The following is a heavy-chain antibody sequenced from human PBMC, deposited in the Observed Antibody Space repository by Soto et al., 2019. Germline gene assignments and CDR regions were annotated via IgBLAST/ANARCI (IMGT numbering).Heavy chain of an antibody. Sequence: QITLEESGPTLVKPTQTLTLTCSFSGFSLGDFGEGVGWVRQPPGEALEWLALIYWNDDERYNPSLESRLTISKDTSKNHVVLTMTNMDPLDTATYHCAHERGCSGSRGTWGQGTLVTVSS. CDR1: GFSLGDFGEG. V-gene: IGHV2-5*01. J-gene: IGHJ5*02. D-gene: IGHD2-8*02. CDR2: IYWNDDE. CDR3: AHERGCSGSRGT.